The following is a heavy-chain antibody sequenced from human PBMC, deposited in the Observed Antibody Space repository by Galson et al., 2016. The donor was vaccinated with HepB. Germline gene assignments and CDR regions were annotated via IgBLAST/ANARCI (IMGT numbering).Heavy chain of an antibody. D-gene: IGHD4-11*01. J-gene: IGHJ6*02. CDR3: ARVDYTDEGINV. Sequence: SLRLSCAASGFTFNDYWMTWVRQAPGKGLEWVANLSPDGTDKRYAGSVKGRFTISRDNPNNSVFLQMSSLRAEDTALYYCARVDYTDEGINVWGQGTMVTGSS. V-gene: IGHV3-7*01. CDR1: GFTFNDYW. CDR2: LSPDGTDK.